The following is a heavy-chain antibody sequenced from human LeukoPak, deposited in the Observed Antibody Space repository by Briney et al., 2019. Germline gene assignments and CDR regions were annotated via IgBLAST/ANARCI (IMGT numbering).Heavy chain of an antibody. D-gene: IGHD4-11*01. V-gene: IGHV1-18*01. CDR1: GYTFTSYN. J-gene: IGHJ1*01. CDR2: ICVTKGDT. CDR3: ARDSSGGSKRYFAEYFQH. Sequence: ASVKVSCKPSGYTFTSYNINWLRQAPEQGLERVGRICVTKGDTKLAQRFQGRVNITAETSTRTSYLQLRSLSPDDTAIYDCARDSSGGSKRYFAEYFQHWGQGALVTVSP.